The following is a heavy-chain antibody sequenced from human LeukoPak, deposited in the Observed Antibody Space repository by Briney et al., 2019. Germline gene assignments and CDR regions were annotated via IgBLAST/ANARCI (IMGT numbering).Heavy chain of an antibody. CDR1: GFTFSSYW. D-gene: IGHD1-26*01. J-gene: IGHJ6*02. Sequence: GGSLRLSCAASGFTFSSYWMHWVRQAPGKGLVWVSRINTDGSSTSYADSVKGRFTISRDNSKNTLYLQMNSLRAEDTAVYYCASPPGSTADPSGYYYGMDVWGQGTTVTVSS. V-gene: IGHV3-74*01. CDR3: ASPPGSTADPSGYYYGMDV. CDR2: INTDGSST.